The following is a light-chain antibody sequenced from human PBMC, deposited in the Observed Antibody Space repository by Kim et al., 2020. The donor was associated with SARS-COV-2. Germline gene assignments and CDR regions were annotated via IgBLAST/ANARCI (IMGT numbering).Light chain of an antibody. Sequence: SYELTQPPSVSVSPGQTASITCSGDKLGDKYACWYQQKPGQSPVLVIYQDSKRPSGIPARFSGSNSGNTATLTISGTQAMDEADYYCQAWDSSISLVFGG. CDR2: QDS. J-gene: IGLJ3*02. V-gene: IGLV3-1*01. CDR1: KLGDKY. CDR3: QAWDSSISLV.